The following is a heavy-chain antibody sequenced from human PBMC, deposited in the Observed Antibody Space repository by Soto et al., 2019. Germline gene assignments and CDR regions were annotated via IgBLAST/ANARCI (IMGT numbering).Heavy chain of an antibody. CDR3: ARAETPGIHYFDS. CDR2: VYYSGST. Sequence: GNPALTCTATGDAVNSYYWSRARPPPGKGLECMGYVYYSGSTNYNPSLESGVTISVHTYKNQISLRLNSVTAADPAVYYCARAETPGIHYFDSW. CDR1: GDAVNSYY. V-gene: IGHV4-59*02. J-gene: IGHJ4*01.